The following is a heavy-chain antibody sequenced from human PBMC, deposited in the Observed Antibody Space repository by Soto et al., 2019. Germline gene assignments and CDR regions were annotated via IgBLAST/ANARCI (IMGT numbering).Heavy chain of an antibody. J-gene: IGHJ5*02. CDR1: GDSMDNNRW. CDR3: ARETYGDYVGYFDP. V-gene: IGHV4-4*02. CDR2: VTRSGST. Sequence: NPSATLSLTCAVFGDSMDNNRWWSWVRQSPGKGLEWIGEVTRSGSTNYNPSLKSRVIISVDRSKNQFSLKVSSVTAADTAVYYCARETYGDYVGYFDPWGQGTLVTVSS. D-gene: IGHD4-17*01.